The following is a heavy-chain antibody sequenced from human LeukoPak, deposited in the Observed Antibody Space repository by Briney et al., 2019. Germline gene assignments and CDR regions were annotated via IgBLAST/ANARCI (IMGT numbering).Heavy chain of an antibody. Sequence: PGRSLRLSCAASGFTFSSYAMHWVRQAPGKGLEWVAVISYDGSNKYYADSVKGRFTISRDNAKNSLYLQMNSLRAEDTAVYYCARDGLSFRAAECAFDIWGQGTMVTVSS. D-gene: IGHD6-13*01. CDR2: ISYDGSNK. J-gene: IGHJ3*02. CDR1: GFTFSSYA. V-gene: IGHV3-30-3*01. CDR3: ARDGLSFRAAECAFDI.